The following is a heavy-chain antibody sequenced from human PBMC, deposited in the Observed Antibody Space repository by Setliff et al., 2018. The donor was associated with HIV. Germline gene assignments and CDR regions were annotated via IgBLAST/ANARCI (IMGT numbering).Heavy chain of an antibody. CDR1: GGIFMNSA. D-gene: IGHD3-22*01. CDR2: IIPIFGTG. V-gene: IGHV1-69*01. Sequence: GASVKVSCKASGGIFMNSAFNWVRQARGQGLEWMGSIIPIFGTGNYAQKFQGRVTITADESTSTAYMELRGLRSEDTALYYCATGRHYYDSSDYPANPFDVWGQGTVVTVSS. J-gene: IGHJ3*01. CDR3: ATGRHYYDSSDYPANPFDV.